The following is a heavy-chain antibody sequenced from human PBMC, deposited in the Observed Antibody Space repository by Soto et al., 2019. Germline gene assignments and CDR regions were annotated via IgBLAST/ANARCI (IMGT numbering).Heavy chain of an antibody. CDR3: AKDFRYSSGFDAFDI. CDR1: GCTFDDYA. CDR2: ISWNSGSI. D-gene: IGHD6-19*01. J-gene: IGHJ3*02. Sequence: EVQLVESGGGLVQPGRSLRLSCAASGCTFDDYAMHWVRQAPGKGLEWVSGISWNSGSIGYADSVKGRFTISRDNAKNSLYLQMNSLRAEDTALYYCAKDFRYSSGFDAFDIWGQGTMVTVSS. V-gene: IGHV3-9*01.